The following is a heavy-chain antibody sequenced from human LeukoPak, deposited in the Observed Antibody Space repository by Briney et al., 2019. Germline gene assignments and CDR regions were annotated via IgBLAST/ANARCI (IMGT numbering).Heavy chain of an antibody. V-gene: IGHV1-46*01. D-gene: IGHD3-22*01. Sequence: ASVKVSCKASGYTFTSYYMHWVRQAPGQGLEWMGIINPSGGSTSYAQKFQGRVTMTRDTSTSTVYMELSSLRSEDTAVYYCARDPITMIVDVDAFDIWGQGTMVTVSS. CDR2: INPSGGST. CDR3: ARDPITMIVDVDAFDI. J-gene: IGHJ3*02. CDR1: GYTFTSYY.